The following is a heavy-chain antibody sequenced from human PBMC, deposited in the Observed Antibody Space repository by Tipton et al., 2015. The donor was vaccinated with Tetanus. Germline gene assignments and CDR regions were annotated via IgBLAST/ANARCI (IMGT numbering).Heavy chain of an antibody. J-gene: IGHJ6*02. D-gene: IGHD2-2*01. Sequence: SLRLSCAASGFTVSSNYMSWVRQAPGKGLEWVSVIYSGGNTYYADSVKGRFTISRDNSKNTLYLQMNSLRAEDTAVYYCARGSSTSYVMDVWGQGTTVTVSS. CDR2: IYSGGNT. CDR3: ARGSSTSYVMDV. V-gene: IGHV3-53*01. CDR1: GFTVSSNY.